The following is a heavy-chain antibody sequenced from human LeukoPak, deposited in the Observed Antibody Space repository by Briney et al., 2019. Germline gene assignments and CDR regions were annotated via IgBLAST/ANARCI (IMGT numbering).Heavy chain of an antibody. Sequence: ASVKVSCKASGNTFTSYGISWVRQAPGQGLEWMGWISAYNSNTNYAQNLQGRVTITADKSTSTAYMELSSLRSEDTAVYYCARAGGIAENWSDPWGQGTLVTVSS. CDR1: GNTFTSYG. CDR2: ISAYNSNT. D-gene: IGHD6-13*01. V-gene: IGHV1-18*01. CDR3: ARAGGIAENWSDP. J-gene: IGHJ5*02.